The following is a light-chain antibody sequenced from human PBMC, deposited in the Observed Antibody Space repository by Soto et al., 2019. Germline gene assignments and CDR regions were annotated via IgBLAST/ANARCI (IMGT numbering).Light chain of an antibody. J-gene: IGKJ1*01. V-gene: IGKV1-6*01. CDR3: LQDINYPWK. CDR1: QGIRND. Sequence: ASQLTQSPSSLSASVVDRVTITCQESQGIRNDLGWYQQKPGRPPKVLIYGASNLQSGVPPRFSGSGSGTDFTLAISSLQPEDSATYYCLQDINYPWKCGQGTKGDNK. CDR2: GAS.